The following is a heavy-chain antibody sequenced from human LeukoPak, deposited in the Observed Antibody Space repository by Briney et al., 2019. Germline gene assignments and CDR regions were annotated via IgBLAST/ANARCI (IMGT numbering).Heavy chain of an antibody. V-gene: IGHV5-10-1*01. D-gene: IGHD2-15*01. Sequence: GESLKISCKGSGYSFTSYWFSWVRQMPGKGLEWMGRIGPSDSYTSYSPSFQGHVTISADKSISTAYLQWSSLKASDTAMYYCARHGGDYYYGMDVWGQGTTVTVSS. CDR3: ARHGGDYYYGMDV. J-gene: IGHJ6*02. CDR2: IGPSDSYT. CDR1: GYSFTSYW.